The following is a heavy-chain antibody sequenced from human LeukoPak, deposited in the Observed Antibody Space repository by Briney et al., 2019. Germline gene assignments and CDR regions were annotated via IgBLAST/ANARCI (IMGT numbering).Heavy chain of an antibody. Sequence: ASVKVSCKASGYTFTGYYMHWVRQAPGQGLEWMGWINPNSGGTNYAQKFQGRVTMTRDTSISTAYMELSRLRSDDTAVYYCARGIRGVISRYYHYMDVWGKGTTVTVSS. CDR2: INPNSGGT. CDR1: GYTFTGYY. D-gene: IGHD3-10*01. V-gene: IGHV1-2*02. CDR3: ARGIRGVISRYYHYMDV. J-gene: IGHJ6*03.